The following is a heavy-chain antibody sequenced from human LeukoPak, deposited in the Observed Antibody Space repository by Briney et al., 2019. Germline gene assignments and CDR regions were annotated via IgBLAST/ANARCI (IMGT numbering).Heavy chain of an antibody. Sequence: SETLSLTCTVSGGSIRSYYWSWIRQPPGKGLEWIGYIYYSGSTNYNPSLKSRVTISVDASKNQFSLKLSSVTAADTAVYYCARQNPSGSYGYYFDYWGQGTLVTVSS. D-gene: IGHD1-26*01. J-gene: IGHJ4*02. V-gene: IGHV4-59*08. CDR2: IYYSGST. CDR1: GGSIRSYY. CDR3: ARQNPSGSYGYYFDY.